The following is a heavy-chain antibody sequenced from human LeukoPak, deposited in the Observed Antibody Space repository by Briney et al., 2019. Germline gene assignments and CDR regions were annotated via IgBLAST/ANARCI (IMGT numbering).Heavy chain of an antibody. CDR3: AKDLFSGSGRAGNMDV. D-gene: IGHD3-10*01. CDR1: GFTFNNYF. V-gene: IGHV3-23*01. Sequence: PGGSLRLSCVTSGFTFNNYFMASVRQAPGNGLEWLSTISAVFTNTYSADCVKGRFIIQRDNSKNRLYLQMNSLRAEETAVYYCAKDLFSGSGRAGNMDVWGNGTTVIVSS. CDR2: ISAVFTNT. J-gene: IGHJ6*03.